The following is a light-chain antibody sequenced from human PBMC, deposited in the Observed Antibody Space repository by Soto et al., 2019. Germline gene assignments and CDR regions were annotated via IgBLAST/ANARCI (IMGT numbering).Light chain of an antibody. CDR1: QSVSSN. CDR2: GAF. CDR3: QQDNDWPLT. V-gene: IGKV3-15*01. Sequence: EIVMTQSPVTLSVSPGERVTLSCRASQSVSSNLAWYQQKPGQAPSLLIYGAFTRATGIPARFSGTGSGTEFTLTISSLQSEDFALYYCQQDNDWPLTFGQGTKVDI. J-gene: IGKJ1*01.